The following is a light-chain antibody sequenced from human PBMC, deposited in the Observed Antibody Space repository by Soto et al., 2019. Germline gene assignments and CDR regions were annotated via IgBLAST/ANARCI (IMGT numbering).Light chain of an antibody. J-gene: IGKJ4*01. CDR1: QSVTTN. V-gene: IGKV3-15*01. CDR2: GAS. CDR3: QQYDYWPVT. Sequence: VMTQSPATLSVSPGEGVTFSCRASQSVTTNLAWYQHKPGQAPRLLISGASTGATGIPARFRASGSGTEFTLTINSLQSEDLAVYYCQQYDYWPVTFGGGTKVDIK.